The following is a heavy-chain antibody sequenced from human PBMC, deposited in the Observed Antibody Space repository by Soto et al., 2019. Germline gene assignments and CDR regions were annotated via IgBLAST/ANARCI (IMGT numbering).Heavy chain of an antibody. D-gene: IGHD6-19*01. CDR1: GFTSS. V-gene: IGHV3-23*01. CDR2: SDFSGRLT. J-gene: IGHJ4*02. CDR3: ANILVGQWLVPGGY. Sequence: EVQILESGGALIQPGGSVRLSCAASGFTSSMTWVRQAPGKGLEWVSASDFSGRLTYYADSVKGRFTIFRDTSVNTLFLQMNSLRTEDTAVYYCANILVGQWLVPGGYWGPGTLVTVSS.